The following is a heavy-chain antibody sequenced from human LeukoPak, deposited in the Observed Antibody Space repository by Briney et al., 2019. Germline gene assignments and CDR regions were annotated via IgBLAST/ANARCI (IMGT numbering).Heavy chain of an antibody. Sequence: SETLSLTCTVSGGSISSHYWTWIRQSPVKGLEWIGDISNSGSTSYNPSLKSRVTISIDTSKNQFSLELSSVTAADTAVYYCGRDALVGYFSYYYMDVWGKGTKVTVSS. D-gene: IGHD2-15*01. CDR2: ISNSGST. J-gene: IGHJ6*03. CDR1: GGSISSHY. CDR3: GRDALVGYFSYYYMDV. V-gene: IGHV4-59*11.